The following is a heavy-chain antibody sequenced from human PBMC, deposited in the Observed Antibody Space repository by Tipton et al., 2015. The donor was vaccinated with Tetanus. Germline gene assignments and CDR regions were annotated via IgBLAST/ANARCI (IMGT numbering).Heavy chain of an antibody. CDR3: ARGHLRGIVVAVFDY. D-gene: IGHD2-15*01. Sequence: LRLSCTVSGDSITSSKYSWNWIRQPPGKGLEWIGYAYHTGSTYYKPSLKSRVTMSVDRSMNQFSLNLNSVTAADTAVYYCARGHLRGIVVAVFDYWGQGTLVSVSS. J-gene: IGHJ4*02. CDR1: GDSITSSKYS. CDR2: AYHTGST. V-gene: IGHV4-30-2*01.